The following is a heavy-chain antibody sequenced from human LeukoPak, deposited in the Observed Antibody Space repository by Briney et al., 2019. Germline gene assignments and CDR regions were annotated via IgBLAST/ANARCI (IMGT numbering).Heavy chain of an antibody. Sequence: PSETLSLTCAVYGGSFSGYYWSWIRQPPGKGLEWIGEINHSGSTNYNPSLKSRVTISVDTSKNQFSLKLSSVTAADTAVYYCASVRYYYGSGKWDDYWGQGTLVTVSS. D-gene: IGHD3-10*01. V-gene: IGHV4-34*01. CDR2: INHSGST. CDR3: ASVRYYYGSGKWDDY. J-gene: IGHJ4*02. CDR1: GGSFSGYY.